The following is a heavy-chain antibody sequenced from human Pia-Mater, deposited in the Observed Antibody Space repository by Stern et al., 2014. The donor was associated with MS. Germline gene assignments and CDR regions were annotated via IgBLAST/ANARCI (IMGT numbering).Heavy chain of an antibody. Sequence: QVQLVESGGGVVQPGRSLRLPCAASKFTFSNYALHWVRQAPGKGLEWVALISYAGSHKYYADSVKGRFTISRDNSKNALYLQMNSLRAEDTALYYCARSIAAAGTRTPFDYWGQGTLVTVSS. D-gene: IGHD6-13*01. CDR1: KFTFSNYA. CDR3: ARSIAAAGTRTPFDY. J-gene: IGHJ4*02. CDR2: ISYAGSHK. V-gene: IGHV3-30*04.